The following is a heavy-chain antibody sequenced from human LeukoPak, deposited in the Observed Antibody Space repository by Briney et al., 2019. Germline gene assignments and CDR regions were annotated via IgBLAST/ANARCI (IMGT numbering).Heavy chain of an antibody. CDR3: ARAAFTSGYYSVY. CDR2: IYHSGST. J-gene: IGHJ4*02. Sequence: SETLSLTCTVSGGSISSSNWWSWVRQPPGKGLEWIGEIYHSGSTNYNPSLKSRVTISVDKSKNQFSLKLSSVTAADTAVYYCARAAFTSGYYSVYWGQGTLVTVSS. CDR1: GGSISSSNW. V-gene: IGHV4-4*02. D-gene: IGHD3-22*01.